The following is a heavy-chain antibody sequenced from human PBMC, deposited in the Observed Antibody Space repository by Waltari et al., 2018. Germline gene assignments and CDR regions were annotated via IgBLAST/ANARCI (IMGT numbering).Heavy chain of an antibody. CDR3: ARDHEAWPGTNSFGAFDI. D-gene: IGHD1-7*01. V-gene: IGHV3-21*01. J-gene: IGHJ3*02. Sequence: EVQLVESGGGLVKPGGSLRLSCAASGFTFSSYSMTWVRQAPGKGLEWVSSISSSSSYIYYADSVKGRFTISRDNAKNSLYLQMNSLRAEDTAVYYCARDHEAWPGTNSFGAFDIWGQGTMVTVSS. CDR1: GFTFSSYS. CDR2: ISSSSSYI.